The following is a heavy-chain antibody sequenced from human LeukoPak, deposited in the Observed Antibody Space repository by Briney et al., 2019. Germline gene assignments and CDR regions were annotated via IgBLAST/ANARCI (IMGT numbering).Heavy chain of an antibody. D-gene: IGHD6-13*01. CDR1: AFSLSAYN. CDR2: ISYTGTYI. V-gene: IGHV3-21*01. J-gene: IGHJ4*02. CDR3: AKDRASSWYSSFDY. Sequence: KPGGSLRLSCAASAFSLSAYNMNWVRQAPGKGLEWVSSISYTGTYIYYADSVKGRFTISRDNAQNSLYLQMNSLRAEDTAVYYCAKDRASSWYSSFDYWGQGTLVTVSS.